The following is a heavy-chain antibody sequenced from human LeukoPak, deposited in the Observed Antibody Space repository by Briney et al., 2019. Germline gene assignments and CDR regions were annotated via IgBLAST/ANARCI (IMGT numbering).Heavy chain of an antibody. J-gene: IGHJ6*03. Sequence: SETLSLTCAVYGGSFSGYYWSWIRQPPEKGLEWIGEINHSGSTNYNASLKSRATISADTSKNQFSLKLSSVTAADTAVYYCARGQGGSYSTFLYYMDVWGKGITVTVSS. D-gene: IGHD3-10*01. CDR1: GGSFSGYY. CDR2: INHSGST. CDR3: ARGQGGSYSTFLYYMDV. V-gene: IGHV4-34*01.